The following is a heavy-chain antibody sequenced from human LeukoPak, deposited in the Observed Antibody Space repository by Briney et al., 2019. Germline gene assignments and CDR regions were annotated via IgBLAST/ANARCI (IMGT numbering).Heavy chain of an antibody. V-gene: IGHV3-30*18. D-gene: IGHD1-26*01. Sequence: PGRSLRLSCAASGXMFSNYGMQWVRQAPGKGREWVAVISYDGSNKYYADSVKGRFTISRDNSENTLYLQMNSLSAEDTAVYYCAKAPGATHFDYWGQGILVTVSS. CDR2: ISYDGSNK. CDR1: GXMFSNYG. CDR3: AKAPGATHFDY. J-gene: IGHJ4*02.